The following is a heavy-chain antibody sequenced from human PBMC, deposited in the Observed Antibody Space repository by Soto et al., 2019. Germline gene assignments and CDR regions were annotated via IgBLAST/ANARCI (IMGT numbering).Heavy chain of an antibody. D-gene: IGHD3-9*01. J-gene: IGHJ4*02. CDR2: IHFSGNGI. V-gene: IGHV3-21*01. Sequence: GGSLRLSCAGSGFSFTSHSMNWVRQAPGKGLEWVSSIHFSGNGIFYAGSVRGRFTISRDTAENSLFLQMNSLRAEDTAVYYWAREVLTGPTGIYSWGQGTLVPVSS. CDR1: GFSFTSHS. CDR3: AREVLTGPTGIYS.